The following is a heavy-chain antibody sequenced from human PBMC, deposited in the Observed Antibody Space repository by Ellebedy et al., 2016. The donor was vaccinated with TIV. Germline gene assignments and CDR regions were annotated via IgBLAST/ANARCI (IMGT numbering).Heavy chain of an antibody. J-gene: IGHJ5*02. Sequence: ASVKVSCKASGGTFSSYAISWVRQAPGQGLEWMGGIIPIFGTANYAQKFQGRVTITADESTSTAYMELSSLRSEDTAVYYCARRAHLWELAWFDPWGQGTLVTVSS. V-gene: IGHV1-69*13. CDR3: ARRAHLWELAWFDP. CDR2: IIPIFGTA. CDR1: GGTFSSYA. D-gene: IGHD1-26*01.